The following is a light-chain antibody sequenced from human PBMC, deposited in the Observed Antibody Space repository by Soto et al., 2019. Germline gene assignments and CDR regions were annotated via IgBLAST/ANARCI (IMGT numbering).Light chain of an antibody. V-gene: IGKV1-8*01. J-gene: IGKJ4*01. CDR3: QQYYSYPLT. Sequence: AIRMTQSPSSFSASTGDRVTITCRASQGISSYLAWYQQEPGKAPKLLIYAASTLQSGVPSRFSGSGSGTDFTLTISRLQSEDFATYYWQQYYSYPLTFGGGTKVEIK. CDR2: AAS. CDR1: QGISSY.